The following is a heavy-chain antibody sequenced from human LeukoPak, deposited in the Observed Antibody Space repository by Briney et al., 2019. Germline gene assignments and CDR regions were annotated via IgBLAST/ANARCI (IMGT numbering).Heavy chain of an antibody. CDR3: APTPPDSYDNSGYFDY. CDR1: GYTFTAYY. D-gene: IGHD3-22*01. Sequence: ASVKVSCKTFGYTFTAYYMHWVRQAPGQGLEWMGWISPYSGGTKYAQNFQGRLTMTRDPSISTAYMELSRLTSDDTAVYYCAPTPPDSYDNSGYFDYWGQGTLVTVSS. CDR2: ISPYSGGT. V-gene: IGHV1-2*02. J-gene: IGHJ4*02.